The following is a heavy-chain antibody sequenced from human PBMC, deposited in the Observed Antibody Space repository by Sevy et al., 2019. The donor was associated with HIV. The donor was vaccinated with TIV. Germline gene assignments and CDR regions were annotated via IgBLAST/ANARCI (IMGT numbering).Heavy chain of an antibody. D-gene: IGHD3-10*01. CDR1: GFTFSSYA. J-gene: IGHJ4*02. V-gene: IGHV3-30*04. Sequence: GGSLRLSCAASGFTFSSYAMHWVRQAPGKGLEWVAVISYDGSNKYYGGSVKGRFTISGDNSKDTLYLEMNSLRTEDTAVYYCARDQGRGVIVGAYFFEYWGQGTLVTVSS. CDR3: ARDQGRGVIVGAYFFEY. CDR2: ISYDGSNK.